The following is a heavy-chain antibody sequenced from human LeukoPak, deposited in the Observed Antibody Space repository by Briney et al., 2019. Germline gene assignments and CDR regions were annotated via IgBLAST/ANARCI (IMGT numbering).Heavy chain of an antibody. CDR1: GYTFTSYD. CDR3: ARDRGYCSSTSCYTFDY. J-gene: IGHJ4*02. Sequence: ASVKVSCKASGYTFTSYDINWVRQATGQGLEWMGWMNPNSGNTGYAQKFQGRVTITRNTSISTTYMELSSLRSEDTAVYYCARDRGYCSSTSCYTFDYWGQGTLVTVSS. D-gene: IGHD2-2*02. CDR2: MNPNSGNT. V-gene: IGHV1-8*03.